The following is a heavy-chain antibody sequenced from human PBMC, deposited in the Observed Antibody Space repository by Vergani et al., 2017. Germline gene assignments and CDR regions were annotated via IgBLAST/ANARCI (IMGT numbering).Heavy chain of an antibody. J-gene: IGHJ3*02. CDR3: ARAESLMVRGVIGAFDI. V-gene: IGHV3-30*03. D-gene: IGHD3-10*01. CDR1: GFTFSSYG. Sequence: QVQLVESGGGVVQPGRSLRLSCAASGFTFSSYGMHWVRQAPGKGLEWVAVISYDGSNKYYADSVKGRFTISRDNSKNTLYLQMNSLRAEDTAVYYCARAESLMVRGVIGAFDIWGQGTMVTVSS. CDR2: ISYDGSNK.